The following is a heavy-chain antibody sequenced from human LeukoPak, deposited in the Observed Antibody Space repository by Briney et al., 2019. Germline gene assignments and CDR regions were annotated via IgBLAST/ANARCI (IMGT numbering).Heavy chain of an antibody. V-gene: IGHV4-39*01. CDR2: IYYSGST. CDR1: GGSISSSSYY. D-gene: IGHD2-8*01. J-gene: IGHJ4*02. Sequence: SETLSLTCTVSGGSISSSSYYWGWIRQPPGKGLVWIGSIYYSGSTYYNPSLKSRVTISVDTSKNQFSLKLSSVTAADTAVYYCARVGYCTNGVCSQRIFDHWGQGTLVTVSS. CDR3: ARVGYCTNGVCSQRIFDH.